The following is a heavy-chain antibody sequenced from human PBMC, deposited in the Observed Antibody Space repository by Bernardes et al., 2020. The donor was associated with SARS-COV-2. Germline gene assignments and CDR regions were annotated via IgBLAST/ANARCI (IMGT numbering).Heavy chain of an antibody. CDR3: ARSLGDTTVTGLDY. CDR1: GGSIDNYY. D-gene: IGHD1-20*01. J-gene: IGHJ4*02. V-gene: IGHV4-59*01. CDR2: IYYNGDT. Sequence: SESLSLTCTVSGGSIDNYYWSWVRQSPGKGLEWIAYIYYNGDTDYNPSLKSRVAISLDKSKNQFFLKLQSVTAADTATYYCARSLGDTTVTGLDYWGQGTLVTGSS.